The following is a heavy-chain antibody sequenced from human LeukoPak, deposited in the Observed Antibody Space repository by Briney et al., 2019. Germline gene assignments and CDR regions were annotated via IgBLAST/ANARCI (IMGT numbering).Heavy chain of an antibody. CDR1: GFTFSSYE. Sequence: GGSLRLSCAASGFTFSSYEMYWVRQAPGKGLEWISYISSSGSAIYYADSVKGRFTISRDNVKNSLFLQMNSLRAEDTAVYYCARMAANDYWGQGTLVIVSS. CDR3: ARMAANDY. CDR2: ISSSGSAI. D-gene: IGHD5-24*01. J-gene: IGHJ4*02. V-gene: IGHV3-48*03.